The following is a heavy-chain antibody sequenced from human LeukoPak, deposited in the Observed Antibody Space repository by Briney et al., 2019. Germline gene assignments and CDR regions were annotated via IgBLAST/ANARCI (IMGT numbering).Heavy chain of an antibody. J-gene: IGHJ2*01. Sequence: PSETLSPTCSVSGGSISSSTYYWSWIRQPPGKGLEWIGYIYYSGSTNYNPSLKSRVTISVDTSKNQFSLKLSSVTAADTAVYYCARGQLWSRVYWYFDLWGRGTLVTVSS. CDR3: ARGQLWSRVYWYFDL. CDR1: GGSISSSTYY. V-gene: IGHV4-61*01. D-gene: IGHD5-18*01. CDR2: IYYSGST.